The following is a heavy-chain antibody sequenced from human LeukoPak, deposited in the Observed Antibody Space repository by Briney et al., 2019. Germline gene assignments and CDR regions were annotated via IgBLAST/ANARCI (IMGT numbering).Heavy chain of an antibody. CDR1: GASISSYY. CDR3: ARGRGDIIIFDY. CDR2: IFYYGST. J-gene: IGHJ4*02. D-gene: IGHD2-21*02. V-gene: IGHV4-59*01. Sequence: SETPSLTCTVSGASISSYYWSWIRQPPGKGLEWIGYIFYYGSTNYNPSLKSRVTISVDTSKNQFSLKLKSVTAADTAVYYCARGRGDIIIFDYWGQGTLVTVSS.